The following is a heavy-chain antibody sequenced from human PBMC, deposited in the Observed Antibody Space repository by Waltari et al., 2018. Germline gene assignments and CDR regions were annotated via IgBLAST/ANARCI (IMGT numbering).Heavy chain of an antibody. D-gene: IGHD3-10*01. J-gene: IGHJ6*02. CDR3: AKDNPDQPFPYGSGSYYWGGYYYGMDV. CDR1: GFTFSSYA. CDR2: ISGSGGST. Sequence: EVQLLESGGGLVQPGGSLRLSCAASGFTFSSYAMRWVRQAPGKGLDWFSGISGSGGSTYYADAVKGRFTISRDNSKNTLYLQMNSLRAEDTAVYYCAKDNPDQPFPYGSGSYYWGGYYYGMDVWGQGTTVTVSS. V-gene: IGHV3-23*01.